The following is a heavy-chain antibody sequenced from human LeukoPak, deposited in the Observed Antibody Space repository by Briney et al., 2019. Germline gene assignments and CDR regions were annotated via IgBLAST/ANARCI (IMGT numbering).Heavy chain of an antibody. D-gene: IGHD5-24*01. J-gene: IGHJ4*02. CDR3: VTVYNFGDY. CDR1: GYTFIDFY. Sequence: ASVKVSCKASGYTFIDFYMHWVRQAPGQGLEWMGWIKPNSGGTNYAQKFQGRVSMTRDTSTSTAYMELSRLRSDDTAVHYCVTVYNFGDYWGQGTLVTVSS. CDR2: IKPNSGGT. V-gene: IGHV1-2*02.